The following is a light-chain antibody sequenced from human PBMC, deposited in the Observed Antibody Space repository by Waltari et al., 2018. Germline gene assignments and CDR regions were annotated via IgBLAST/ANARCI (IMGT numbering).Light chain of an antibody. V-gene: IGLV1-44*01. Sequence: QSVVTQAPSTSGTPGQTVTISCSGSRSNIGSNAVNWLQHVAGTAPKLVFSTGYPRPSGVPGRFSASRSGTAASLAISGIQSEDEATYYWAVWDDKLNGRVFGGGTKVTVL. CDR3: AVWDDKLNGRV. J-gene: IGLJ2*01. CDR2: TGY. CDR1: RSNIGSNA.